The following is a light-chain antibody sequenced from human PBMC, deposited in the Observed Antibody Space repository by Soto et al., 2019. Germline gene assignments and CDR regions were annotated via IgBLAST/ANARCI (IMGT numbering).Light chain of an antibody. CDR1: SSDVGGYNY. CDR2: DVS. CDR3: SSYTSSKNV. J-gene: IGLJ1*01. Sequence: QSALTQPASVSGSPGQSITISCTGTSSDVGGYNYVSWYQQHPGKAPKLMIYDVSNRPSGVSNRFSGSKSGNTASLTISGLQAEDEADYYCSSYTSSKNVFGTGTKIIVL. V-gene: IGLV2-14*01.